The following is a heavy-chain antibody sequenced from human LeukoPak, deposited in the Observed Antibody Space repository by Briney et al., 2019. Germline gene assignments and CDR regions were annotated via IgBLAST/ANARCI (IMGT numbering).Heavy chain of an antibody. J-gene: IGHJ6*04. V-gene: IGHV3-21*01. CDR2: ISSSSSYI. CDR1: GFTFSSYS. CDR3: AREVDCSSTSCYFLDV. D-gene: IGHD2-2*01. Sequence: PGGSLRLSCAASGFTFSSYSMNWVRQAPGKGLEWVSSISSSSSYIYYADSVKGRFTISRDNSKNTLYLQMNSLRAEDTAVYYCAREVDCSSTSCYFLDVWGKGTTVTVSS.